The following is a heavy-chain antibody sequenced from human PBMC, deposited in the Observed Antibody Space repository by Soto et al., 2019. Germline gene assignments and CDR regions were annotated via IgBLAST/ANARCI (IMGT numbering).Heavy chain of an antibody. J-gene: IGHJ4*02. CDR2: IIPIFGTA. Sequence: ASVKVSCKASGGTFSSYAISWVRQAPGQGLEWMGGIIPIFGTANYAQKFQGRVTITADESTSTAYMELSSLRSEDTAVYYCASPYYYDSSGYSYYFDYWGQGTLVTVSS. CDR3: ASPYYYDSSGYSYYFDY. V-gene: IGHV1-69*13. D-gene: IGHD3-22*01. CDR1: GGTFSSYA.